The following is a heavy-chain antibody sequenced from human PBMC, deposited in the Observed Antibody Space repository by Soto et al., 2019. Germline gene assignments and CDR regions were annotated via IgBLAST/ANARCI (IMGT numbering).Heavy chain of an antibody. CDR1: GLTFSTSI. D-gene: IGHD2-15*01. Sequence: QVQLVESGGGVVQPGTSLRLSCAASGLTFSTSIIHWVRQAPGKGLEWVAVMSDNGITQFYADSVRGRFTASRDNSKATPYLQMNRLRAEDTALYYCARRYCRSERCRGNDGFDDWGQGTMVTVSS. V-gene: IGHV3-30*04. CDR2: MSDNGITQ. CDR3: ARRYCRSERCRGNDGFDD. J-gene: IGHJ3*01.